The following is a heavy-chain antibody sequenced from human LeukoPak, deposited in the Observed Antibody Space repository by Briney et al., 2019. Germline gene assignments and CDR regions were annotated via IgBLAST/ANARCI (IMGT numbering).Heavy chain of an antibody. CDR1: GFTFSSHG. V-gene: IGHV3-30*02. CDR3: AKVEYSSSWYGYFDY. D-gene: IGHD6-13*01. Sequence: GGSLRLSCVASGFTFSSHGMHWVRQAPGKGLEWVAFIRYDGSMKYYADSVKGRFTISRDNSKNTLYLQMNSLRAEDTAVYYCAKVEYSSSWYGYFDYWGQGTLVTVSS. CDR2: IRYDGSMK. J-gene: IGHJ4*02.